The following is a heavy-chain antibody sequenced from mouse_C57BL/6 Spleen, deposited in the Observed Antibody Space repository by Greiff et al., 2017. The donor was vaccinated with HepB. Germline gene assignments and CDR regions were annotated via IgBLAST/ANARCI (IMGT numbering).Heavy chain of an antibody. CDR2: INPGSGGT. CDR3: ARADYDGDY. D-gene: IGHD2-4*01. V-gene: IGHV1-54*01. CDR1: GYAFTNYL. J-gene: IGHJ2*01. Sequence: QLQQSGAELVRPGTSVKVSCKASGYAFTNYLIEWVKQRPGQGLEWIGVINPGSGGTNYNEKFKGKATLTADKSSSTAYMQLSSLTSEDSAVYFCARADYDGDYWGQGTTLTVSS.